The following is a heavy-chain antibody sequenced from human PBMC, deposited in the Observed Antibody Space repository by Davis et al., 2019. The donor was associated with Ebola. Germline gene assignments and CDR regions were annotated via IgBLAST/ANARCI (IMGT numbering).Heavy chain of an antibody. Sequence: GESLKISCAASGFSLNTYTMNWVRQAPGKGLEWVSSITSSSDYIYYADSVKGRFTISRDNAKNSLYLQMNSLRAEDTAVYYCAKEGEYYGSGRRTEHWGQGTLVTVSS. CDR3: AKEGEYYGSGRRTEH. D-gene: IGHD3-10*01. CDR1: GFSLNTYT. CDR2: ITSSSDYI. V-gene: IGHV3-21*01. J-gene: IGHJ1*01.